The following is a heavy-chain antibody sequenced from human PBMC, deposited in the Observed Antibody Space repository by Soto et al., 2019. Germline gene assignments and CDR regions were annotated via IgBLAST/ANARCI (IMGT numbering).Heavy chain of an antibody. D-gene: IGHD6-13*01. CDR1: GGSISNYY. J-gene: IGHJ4*02. CDR3: ARRETGSWSFDS. CDR2: IYYSGDS. V-gene: IGHV4-59*01. Sequence: PSETLSLTCTVSGGSISNYYWNWIRQPPGKGLEWIGYIYYSGDSNYNPSLKSRVTISADTSKNQFSLKLTSVTTADSAMYYCARRETGSWSFDSWGPGTLVTVSS.